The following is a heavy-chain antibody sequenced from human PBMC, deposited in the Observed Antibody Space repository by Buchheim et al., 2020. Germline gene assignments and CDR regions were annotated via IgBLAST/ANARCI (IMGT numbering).Heavy chain of an antibody. CDR1: GFTFSSYG. V-gene: IGHV3-30*18. J-gene: IGHJ4*02. CDR2: ISYDGSNK. CDR3: AKQLRDGYNLASDY. Sequence: QVQLVESGGGVVQPGRSLRLSCAASGFTFSSYGMHWVRQAPGKGLEWVAVISYDGSNKYYADSVKGRFTISRDNSKNTLYLQMNSLRAEDTAVYYCAKQLRDGYNLASDYWGQGTLGTVSS. D-gene: IGHD5-24*01.